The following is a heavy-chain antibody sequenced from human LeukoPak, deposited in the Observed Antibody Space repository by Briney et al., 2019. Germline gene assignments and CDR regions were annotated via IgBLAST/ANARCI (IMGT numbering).Heavy chain of an antibody. D-gene: IGHD2-8*01. CDR3: ATRDCTNGVCYNYYYGMDV. V-gene: IGHV4-39*01. CDR2: IYYSGNT. J-gene: IGHJ6*02. Sequence: SETLSLTCIVSGGSISSTTYYWGWIRQPPGKRLEWIGSIYYSGNTYYNPSLKSRVTISINTSKNQFSLNLNSVTAADTAVYYCATRDCTNGVCYNYYYGMDVWGQGTTVTVSS. CDR1: GGSISSTTYY.